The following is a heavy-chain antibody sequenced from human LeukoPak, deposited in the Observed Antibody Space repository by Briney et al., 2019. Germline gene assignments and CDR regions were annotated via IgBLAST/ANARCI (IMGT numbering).Heavy chain of an antibody. D-gene: IGHD3-3*01. CDR2: IYHSGST. CDR3: ASSSEDYDFWSGYLNFDY. J-gene: IGHJ4*02. Sequence: PSETLSLTCAVSGYSISSGYYWGWIRQPPGKGLGWIGGIYHSGSTYYNPSLKSRVTISVDTSKNQFSLKLSSVTAADTAVYYCASSSEDYDFWSGYLNFDYWGQGTLVTVSS. V-gene: IGHV4-38-2*01. CDR1: GYSISSGYY.